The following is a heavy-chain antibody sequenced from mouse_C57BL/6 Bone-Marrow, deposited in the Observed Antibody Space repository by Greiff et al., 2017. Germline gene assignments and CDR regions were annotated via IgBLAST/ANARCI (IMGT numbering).Heavy chain of an antibody. CDR2: IGPGSGST. V-gene: IGHV1-77*01. CDR1: GYTFTDYY. Sequence: QVHVKQSGAELVKPGASVKISCKASGYTFTDYYINWVKQRPGQGLEWIGKIGPGSGSTYSNEKFTGKATLTADKSSSTPYMQLSSLASEDSAVYFCAGWAWFAYWGQGTLVTVSA. J-gene: IGHJ3*01. CDR3: AGWAWFAY.